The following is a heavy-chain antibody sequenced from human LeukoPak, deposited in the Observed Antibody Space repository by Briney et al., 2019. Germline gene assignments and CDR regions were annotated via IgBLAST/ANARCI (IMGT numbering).Heavy chain of an antibody. Sequence: PGGSLRLSCAASGFTFSSYSMNWVRQAPGKGLEWASSISSSSYIYYADSVKGRFTISRDNAKNSLYLQLNSLRAEDTAVYYCARVCSSCHGNYWGQGTLVTVSS. CDR3: ARVCSSCHGNY. CDR1: GFTFSSYS. CDR2: ISSSSYI. V-gene: IGHV3-21*01. J-gene: IGHJ4*02. D-gene: IGHD6-13*01.